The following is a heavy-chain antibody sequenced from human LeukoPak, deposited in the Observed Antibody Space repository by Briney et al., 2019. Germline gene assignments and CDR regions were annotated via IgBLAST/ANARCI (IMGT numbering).Heavy chain of an antibody. CDR3: ARVIAAAAPLDY. D-gene: IGHD6-13*01. J-gene: IGHJ4*02. V-gene: IGHV4-34*01. Sequence: PSKTLSLTCAVYGGSFSGYYWSWIRQPPGKGLEWIGEINHSGSTNYNPSLKSRVTISVDTSKNQFSLKLSSVTAADTAVYYCARVIAAAAPLDYWGQGTLVTVSS. CDR2: INHSGST. CDR1: GGSFSGYY.